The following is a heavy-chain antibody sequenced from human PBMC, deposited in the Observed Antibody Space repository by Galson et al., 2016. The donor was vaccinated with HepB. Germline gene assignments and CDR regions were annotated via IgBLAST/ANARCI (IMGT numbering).Heavy chain of an antibody. CDR2: IWYDGSNE. CDR1: GFTFSNYG. Sequence: SLRLSCAASGFTFSNYGMHWVRQAPGKELELVAIIWYDGSNEYYADSVKGRFTISRDNSKNTLYLQMDSLRVEDTAVYYCARDDDYGKPFDYWGQGTLVTVSS. CDR3: ARDDDYGKPFDY. D-gene: IGHD4-17*01. V-gene: IGHV3-33*01. J-gene: IGHJ4*02.